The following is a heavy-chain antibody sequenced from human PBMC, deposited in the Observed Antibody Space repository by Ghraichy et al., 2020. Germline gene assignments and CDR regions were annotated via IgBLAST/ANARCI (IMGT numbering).Heavy chain of an antibody. CDR2: INHSGST. CDR3: ARGRTRDYCTNGVCGRYYYGMDV. J-gene: IGHJ6*02. D-gene: IGHD2-8*01. CDR1: GGSFSGYY. V-gene: IGHV4-34*01. Sequence: SETLSLTCAVYGGSFSGYYWSWIRQPPGKGLEWIGEINHSGSTNYNPSLKSRVTISVDTSKNQFSLKLSSVTAADTAVYYCARGRTRDYCTNGVCGRYYYGMDVWGQGTTVTVSS.